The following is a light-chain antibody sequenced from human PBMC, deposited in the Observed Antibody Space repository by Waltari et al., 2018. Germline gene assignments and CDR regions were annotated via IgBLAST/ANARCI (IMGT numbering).Light chain of an antibody. Sequence: SALTQPAYVSGSPGQSITLSCTGTRSDVGYYTRVSWDQQHPGKAPKLMIYAVSKRPSGVSDRFSGSKSGDMASLTISGLQPEDEAEYFCSSYAGSSKGVFGGGTKVTVL. CDR3: SSYAGSSKGV. CDR2: AVS. V-gene: IGLV2-23*02. CDR1: RSDVGYYTR. J-gene: IGLJ2*01.